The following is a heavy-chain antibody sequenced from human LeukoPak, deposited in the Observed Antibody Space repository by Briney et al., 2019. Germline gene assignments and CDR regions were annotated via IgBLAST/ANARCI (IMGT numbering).Heavy chain of an antibody. CDR3: ARLGVKRSGQSYYYYGMDV. V-gene: IGHV4-34*01. Sequence: SETLSLTCAVYGGSFSGYYWSCIRQPPGKGLEWIGEINHSGSTNYNPSLKSRVTISVDTSKNQFSLKLSSVTAADTAVYYCARLGVKRSGQSYYYYGMDVWGQGTTVTVSS. CDR1: GGSFSGYY. J-gene: IGHJ6*02. CDR2: INHSGST. D-gene: IGHD1-26*01.